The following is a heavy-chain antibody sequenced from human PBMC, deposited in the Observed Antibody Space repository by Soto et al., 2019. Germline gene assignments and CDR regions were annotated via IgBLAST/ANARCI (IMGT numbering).Heavy chain of an antibody. V-gene: IGHV3-11*05. CDR2: ISSSSSYT. J-gene: IGHJ6*02. CDR1: GFTFSDYY. Sequence: GGSLRLSCAASGFTFSDYYMSWIRQAPGKGLEWVSYISSSSSYTNYADSVKGRFTISRDNAKNSLYLQMNSLRAEDTAVYYCARDLRWRDIVVVPAAIGTYYYYYGMDVWGQGTTVTVSS. D-gene: IGHD2-2*02. CDR3: ARDLRWRDIVVVPAAIGTYYYYYGMDV.